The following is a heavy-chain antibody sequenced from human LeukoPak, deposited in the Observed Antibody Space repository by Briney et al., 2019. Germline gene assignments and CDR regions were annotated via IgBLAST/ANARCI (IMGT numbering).Heavy chain of an antibody. V-gene: IGHV3-49*03. CDR1: GFTFGDYA. J-gene: IGHJ3*02. Sequence: PGGSLRLSCTASGFTFGDYAMSWFRQAPGKGLEWVGFIRSKAYGGTTEYAASVKGRFTISRDDSKSIAYLQMNSLKTEDTAVYYCTRVQWELLEWASPAFDIWGQGTMVTVSS. D-gene: IGHD1-26*01. CDR3: TRVQWELLEWASPAFDI. CDR2: IRSKAYGGTT.